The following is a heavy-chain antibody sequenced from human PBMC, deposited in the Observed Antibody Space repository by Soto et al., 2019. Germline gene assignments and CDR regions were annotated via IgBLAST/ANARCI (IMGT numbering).Heavy chain of an antibody. D-gene: IGHD3-3*01. CDR3: ARGLTEWSNDV. J-gene: IGHJ3*01. CDR1: GDSINSGAYY. V-gene: IGHV4-31*03. CDR2: IYTDGGT. Sequence: TRSRTCPVSGDSINSGAYYWPWIRKHPGKGLEWIGCIYTDGGTDYSPSLKNRVTISMDTSKNHFSLRLTSVTAADTATYFCARGLTEWSNDVWGHGTLVTVSS.